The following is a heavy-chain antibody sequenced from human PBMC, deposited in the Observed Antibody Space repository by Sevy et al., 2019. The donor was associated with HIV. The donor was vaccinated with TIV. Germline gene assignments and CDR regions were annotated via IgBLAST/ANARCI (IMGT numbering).Heavy chain of an antibody. CDR2: ISWNSGSI. J-gene: IGHJ4*02. V-gene: IGHV3-9*01. Sequence: GGSLRLSCAASGFTFDDYAMHWVRQAPGKGLEWVSGISWNSGSIGYAESVKGRFTISRDNAKNSLYLQMNSLRAEDTALYYCAKAWGIAVAGTGDYFDYWGQGTLVTVSS. CDR3: AKAWGIAVAGTGDYFDY. CDR1: GFTFDDYA. D-gene: IGHD6-19*01.